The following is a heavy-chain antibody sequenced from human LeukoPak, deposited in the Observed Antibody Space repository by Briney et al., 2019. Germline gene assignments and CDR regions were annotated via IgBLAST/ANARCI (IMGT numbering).Heavy chain of an antibody. CDR3: TRGPILLWIHNGMDV. Sequence: PGRSLRLACIASEFIFGDHAMSWVRQPPGKGLEWVGFIISKAYGTTIEYAASVKGRFTISRDDSKGIAYLQMNDLKTEDTALYYCTRGPILLWIHNGMDVWGQGTTVTVSS. J-gene: IGHJ6*02. CDR2: IISKAYGTTI. V-gene: IGHV3-49*04. CDR1: EFIFGDHA. D-gene: IGHD3-10*01.